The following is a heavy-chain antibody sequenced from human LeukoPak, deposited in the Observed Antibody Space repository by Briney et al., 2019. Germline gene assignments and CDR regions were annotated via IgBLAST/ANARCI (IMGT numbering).Heavy chain of an antibody. D-gene: IGHD2-15*01. CDR2: INHSGST. CDR3: ARGPDCSDVICVNRPIYY. CDR1: GGSFSGYY. Sequence: SETLSLTCAVYGGSFSGYYWTWIRQPPGKGLEWIGEINHSGSTNSNPSLKSRVTISIDTSKKQFSLNLSSVTAAYTAIYYCARGPDCSDVICVNRPIYYWVQGTLVTVSS. V-gene: IGHV4-34*01. J-gene: IGHJ4*02.